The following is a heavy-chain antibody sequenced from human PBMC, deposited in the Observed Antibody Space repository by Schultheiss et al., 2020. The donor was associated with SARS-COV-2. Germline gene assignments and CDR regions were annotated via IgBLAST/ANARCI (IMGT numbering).Heavy chain of an antibody. Sequence: SQTLSLTCAVYGGSFSGYYWNWIRQPPGKGLQWIGEINHSGGTNYNPSLKSRVTISVDTSKNQFSLKLSSVTAADTAVYYCARRDSSGSRPDFDYWGQGTLVTVSS. CDR3: ARRDSSGSRPDFDY. CDR2: INHSGGT. J-gene: IGHJ4*02. CDR1: GGSFSGYY. V-gene: IGHV4-34*01. D-gene: IGHD6-19*01.